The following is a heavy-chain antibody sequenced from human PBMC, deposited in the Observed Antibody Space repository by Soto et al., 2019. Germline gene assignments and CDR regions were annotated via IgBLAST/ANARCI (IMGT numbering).Heavy chain of an antibody. D-gene: IGHD4-4*01. CDR1: GFSLSTSGVG. CDR2: IYWNDDK. Sequence: SGPTLVNPTQTLTLTCTFSGFSLSTSGVGVGWIRQPPGKALEWLALIYWNDDKRYSPSLESRLTITKDTSKNQVVLTMTNMDPVDTATYYCARRRPDYSNYAPTFDYWGQGTLVTVSS. CDR3: ARRRPDYSNYAPTFDY. V-gene: IGHV2-5*01. J-gene: IGHJ4*02.